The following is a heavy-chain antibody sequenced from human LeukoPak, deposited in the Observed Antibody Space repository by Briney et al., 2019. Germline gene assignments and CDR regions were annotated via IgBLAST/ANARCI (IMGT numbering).Heavy chain of an antibody. CDR3: ARGSCIAVAGVFDY. V-gene: IGHV1-18*04. D-gene: IGHD6-19*01. CDR2: ISAHTGHT. Sequence: ASVKVSCKASGYTFTTYGIIRVRQAPGHGLGWRGWISAHTGHTNYVQKMKGRVTMTTDTSTNTAYMELRNLTSDDTAVYYCARGSCIAVAGVFDYWGQGSLVTVSS. J-gene: IGHJ4*02. CDR1: GYTFTTYG.